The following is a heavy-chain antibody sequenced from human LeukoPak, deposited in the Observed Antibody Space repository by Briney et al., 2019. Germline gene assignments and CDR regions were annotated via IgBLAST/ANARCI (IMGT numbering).Heavy chain of an antibody. V-gene: IGHV3-9*03. J-gene: IGHJ4*02. D-gene: IGHD6-13*01. CDR1: GFTFDDYA. CDR2: ISWNSGSI. Sequence: PGRSLRLSCAASGFTFDDYAMHWVRQAPGKGLEWVSGISWNSGSIGYADSVKGRFTISRDNAKNSLYLQMNSLRAEDMALYYCAKAESSSWLYYFDYWGQGTLVTVSS. CDR3: AKAESSSWLYYFDY.